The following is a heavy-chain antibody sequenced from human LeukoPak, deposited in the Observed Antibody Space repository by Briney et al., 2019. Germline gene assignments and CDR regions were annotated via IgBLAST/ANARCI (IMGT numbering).Heavy chain of an antibody. CDR2: VNPNSGGT. J-gene: IGHJ1*01. V-gene: IGHV1-2*04. CDR3: AKSVGLGRLTEYFQH. D-gene: IGHD1-26*01. CDR1: GYTFTDSY. Sequence: GASVKVSCKASGYTFTDSYLHWVRQAPGQGLEWMGWVNPNSGGTNYAQKFQGWVNMTWDTSLTTAHMELRRLKSDDTAVYYCAKSVGLGRLTEYFQHWGQGTLVTVSS.